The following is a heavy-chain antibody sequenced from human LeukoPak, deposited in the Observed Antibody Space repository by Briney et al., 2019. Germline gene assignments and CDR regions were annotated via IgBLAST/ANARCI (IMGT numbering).Heavy chain of an antibody. CDR3: ARDKIEQWLVLKVGLYYYGMDV. J-gene: IGHJ6*02. Sequence: GGSLRLSCAASGFTFSSYSMNWVRQAPGKGLEWVSYISSSSSTIYCADSVKGRFTISRDNAKNSLYLQMNSLRDEDTAVYYCARDKIEQWLVLKVGLYYYGMDVWGQGTTVTVSS. V-gene: IGHV3-48*02. D-gene: IGHD6-19*01. CDR2: ISSSSSTI. CDR1: GFTFSSYS.